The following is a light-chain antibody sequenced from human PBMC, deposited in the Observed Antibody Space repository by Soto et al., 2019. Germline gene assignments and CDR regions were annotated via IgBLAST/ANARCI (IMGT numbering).Light chain of an antibody. CDR3: SSYAGSNNLV. CDR2: DVT. J-gene: IGLJ2*01. CDR1: SSDVGGYNY. Sequence: QSALTQPPSASGSPGQSVTISCTGTSSDVGGYNYVSWYQQHPGKAPKLMIYDVTKRPSGVPDRFSGSKSGSTASLTVSGLQAEEEANYYCSSYAGSNNLVFGGGTKLTVL. V-gene: IGLV2-8*01.